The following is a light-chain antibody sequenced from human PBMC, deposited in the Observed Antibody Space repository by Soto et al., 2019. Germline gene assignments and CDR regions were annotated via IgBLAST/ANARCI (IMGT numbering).Light chain of an antibody. CDR1: QDIAIY. J-gene: IGKJ5*01. CDR2: AAS. V-gene: IGKV1-9*01. Sequence: IQLTQSPPSLSASVGDRVTITCRASQDIAIYLAWYQQKPGEAPKLLIHAASTLHGGVPSRFSGSGSGTDFTLTITSLQAEDGATYYGQQYDKWPYTFGQGTRLEIK. CDR3: QQYDKWPYT.